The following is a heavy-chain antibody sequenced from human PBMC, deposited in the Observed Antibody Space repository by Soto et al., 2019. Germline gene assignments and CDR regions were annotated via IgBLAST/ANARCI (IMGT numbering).Heavy chain of an antibody. CDR3: AREDYDILTGYTPIYYYYGMDV. CDR1: GYTFTSYD. D-gene: IGHD3-9*01. CDR2: INAGNGNT. Sequence: GASVKVSCKASGYTFTSYDINWVRQATGQGLEWMGWINAGNGNTKYSQKFQGRVTITRDTSASTAYMELSSLRSEDTAVYYCAREDYDILTGYTPIYYYYGMDVWGQGTTVTVS. V-gene: IGHV1-3*01. J-gene: IGHJ6*02.